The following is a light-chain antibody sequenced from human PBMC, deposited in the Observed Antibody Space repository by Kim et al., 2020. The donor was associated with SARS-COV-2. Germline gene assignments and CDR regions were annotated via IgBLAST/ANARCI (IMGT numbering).Light chain of an antibody. CDR1: TLGDKY. Sequence: SYELTQPPSVSVSPGQTASITCSGDTLGDKYACWYQQKPGQSPVLVIYQDSKRPSGIPERFSGSNSGNTATLTISGTQAMDEADYYCQAWDSSPAVFGGG. J-gene: IGLJ2*01. CDR2: QDS. CDR3: QAWDSSPAV. V-gene: IGLV3-1*01.